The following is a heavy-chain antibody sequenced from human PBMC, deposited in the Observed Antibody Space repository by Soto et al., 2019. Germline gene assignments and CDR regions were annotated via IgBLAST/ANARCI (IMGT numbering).Heavy chain of an antibody. CDR1: GYTFTDYY. CDR2: INPNSGDT. D-gene: IGHD2-2*01. Sequence: QVQLVQSGADVKRPGASVTVSCKASGYTFTDYYIHWVRQAPGQGLEWMGWINPNSGDTKSAENFQATVTMTRDTSISTAYMELSSLRSDDTAVYYCAKDSTWHSIDYWGQGTLFTVSS. CDR3: AKDSTWHSIDY. J-gene: IGHJ4*02. V-gene: IGHV1-2*02.